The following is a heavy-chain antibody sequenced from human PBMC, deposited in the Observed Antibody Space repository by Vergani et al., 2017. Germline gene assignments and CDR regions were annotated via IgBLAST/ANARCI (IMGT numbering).Heavy chain of an antibody. CDR3: ARDHTGELQGY. Sequence: QVQLVQSGAEVKKPGSSVKVSCKASGGTFSSYTISWVRQAPGQGLEWMGRIIPILGIANYAQKFQGRFTITADKSTSTAYMELSSLRSEDTAVYYCARDHTGELQGYWGQGTLVTVSS. CDR2: IIPILGIA. J-gene: IGHJ4*02. V-gene: IGHV1-69*08. D-gene: IGHD1-26*01. CDR1: GGTFSSYT.